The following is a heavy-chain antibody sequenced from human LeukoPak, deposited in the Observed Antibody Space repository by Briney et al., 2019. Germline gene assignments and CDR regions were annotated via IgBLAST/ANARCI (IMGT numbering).Heavy chain of an antibody. CDR3: ARERVAAAGTGSRFDY. CDR1: GFTFSSYA. D-gene: IGHD6-13*01. Sequence: PGSSLRLSCAASGFTFSSYAMHWVRQAPGKGLEWVAVIPYDGSNKYYADSVKGRFTISRDNSKNTLYLQMNSLRAEDTAVYYCARERVAAAGTGSRFDYWGQGTLVTVSS. J-gene: IGHJ4*02. CDR2: IPYDGSNK. V-gene: IGHV3-30-3*01.